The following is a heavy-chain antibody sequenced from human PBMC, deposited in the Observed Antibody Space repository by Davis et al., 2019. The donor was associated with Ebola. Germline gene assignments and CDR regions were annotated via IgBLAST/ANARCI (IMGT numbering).Heavy chain of an antibody. CDR2: INPNSGGT. CDR1: GYTFTGYY. Sequence: ASVKVSCKASGYTFTGYYMHWVRQAPGQGLEWMGWINPNSGGTNYAQKFQGRVTMTRDTSTSTVYMELSSLRSEDTAVYYCARWKFPGGYGMDVWGQGTTVTVSS. J-gene: IGHJ6*02. D-gene: IGHD4-23*01. CDR3: ARWKFPGGYGMDV. V-gene: IGHV1-2*02.